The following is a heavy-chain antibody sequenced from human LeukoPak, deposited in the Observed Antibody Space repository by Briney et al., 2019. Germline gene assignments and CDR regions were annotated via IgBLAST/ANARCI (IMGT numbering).Heavy chain of an antibody. D-gene: IGHD2-2*01. V-gene: IGHV1-18*04. J-gene: IGHJ4*02. CDR2: ISAYNGNT. CDR1: GYTFTIYG. Sequence: GASVKVSRKASGYTFTIYGISWVRQAPGQGLEWMGWISAYNGNTNYAQKLQGRVTMTTDTSTSTAYMELRSLRSDDTAVYYCARDMGDIVVVPAASGYWGQGTLVTVSS. CDR3: ARDMGDIVVVPAASGY.